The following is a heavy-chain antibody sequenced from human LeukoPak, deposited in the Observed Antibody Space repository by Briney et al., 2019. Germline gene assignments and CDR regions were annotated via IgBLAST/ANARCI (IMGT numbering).Heavy chain of an antibody. D-gene: IGHD6-6*01. CDR2: IRYDGSNK. CDR1: GFTFSSYG. CDR3: AKDWDSSSSPHFDY. Sequence: QAGGSLRLSCAASGFTFSSYGMHWVRQAPGKGLEWVAFIRYDGSNKYYADSVKGRFTISRDNSKNTLYLQMNSLRAEDTAVYYCAKDWDSSSSPHFDYWGQGTLVTVSS. J-gene: IGHJ4*02. V-gene: IGHV3-30*02.